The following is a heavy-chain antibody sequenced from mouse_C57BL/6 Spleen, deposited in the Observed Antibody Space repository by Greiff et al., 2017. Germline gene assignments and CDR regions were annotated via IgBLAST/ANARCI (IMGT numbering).Heavy chain of an antibody. CDR2: IDPSDSYT. CDR3: AIYYGSGQGDY. J-gene: IGHJ2*01. Sequence: QVQLKQPGAELVMPGASVKLSCKASGYTFTSYWMHWVKQRPGQGLEWIGEIDPSDSYTNYNQKFKGKSTLTVDKSSSTAYMQLSSLTSEDSAVYYCAIYYGSGQGDYWGQGTTLTVSS. CDR1: GYTFTSYW. D-gene: IGHD1-1*01. V-gene: IGHV1-69*01.